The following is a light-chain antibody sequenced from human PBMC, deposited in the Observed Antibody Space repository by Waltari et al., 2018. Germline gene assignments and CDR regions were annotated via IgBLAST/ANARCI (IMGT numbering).Light chain of an antibody. CDR2: GKD. Sequence: SSELTQDPAVSVALGQTVRITCQGDSLRPSFASWYQLKPGQAPVLVSYGKDKRPSGIPDRISGYSSGATSSLTITGAQAEDESDYYCSSRNGRANQVVFAGGTKVTVL. V-gene: IGLV3-19*01. CDR3: SSRNGRANQVV. CDR1: SLRPSF. J-gene: IGLJ3*02.